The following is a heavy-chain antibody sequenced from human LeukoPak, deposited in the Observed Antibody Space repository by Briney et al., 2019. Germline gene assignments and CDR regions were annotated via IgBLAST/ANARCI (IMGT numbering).Heavy chain of an antibody. Sequence: GALRLSCSASGFTFSTYAMHWVRQAPGKGLEFVSAISSNGGSTFYADSVKGRFTISRDNSKDTLYLQMSSLRAEDTAVYYCVKSAYSGSYFSLDYWGQGTLVTVSS. J-gene: IGHJ4*02. CDR2: ISSNGGST. CDR3: VKSAYSGSYFSLDY. D-gene: IGHD1-26*01. V-gene: IGHV3-64D*09. CDR1: GFTFSTYA.